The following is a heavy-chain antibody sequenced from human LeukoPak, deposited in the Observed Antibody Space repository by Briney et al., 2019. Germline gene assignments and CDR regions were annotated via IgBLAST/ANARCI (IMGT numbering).Heavy chain of an antibody. CDR3: ARGRVNNYDFDY. J-gene: IGHJ4*02. V-gene: IGHV4-39*07. Sequence: SETLSLTCTVSAGSISSNNYYWGWIRQPPGKGLEWIGTVYYSGSTYYNPSLKSRVTISVDTSKNQFSVKVNSVTAADTAVYYCARGRVNNYDFDYWGQGTLVTVSS. CDR1: AGSISSNNYY. CDR2: VYYSGST. D-gene: IGHD5-18*01.